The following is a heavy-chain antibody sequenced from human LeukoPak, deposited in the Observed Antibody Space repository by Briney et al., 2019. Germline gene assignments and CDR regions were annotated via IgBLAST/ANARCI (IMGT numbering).Heavy chain of an antibody. V-gene: IGHV3-48*02. CDR3: VRDRDYAFDF. CDR2: SNTDGTI. J-gene: IGHJ3*01. Sequence: GGSLRLSCAASGFTFSYYSMNWVRQAPGKGLEWISYSNTDGTISYADSVKGRFTISRDNAESSLYLQMNSLRDEDTAVYFCVRDRDYAFDFWGQGTMVTVSS. CDR1: GFTFSYYS.